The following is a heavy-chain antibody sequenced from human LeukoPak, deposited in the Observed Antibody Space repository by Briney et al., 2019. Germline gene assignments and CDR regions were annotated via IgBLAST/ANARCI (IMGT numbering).Heavy chain of an antibody. CDR3: ARESGYGSGSYPDY. CDR1: GFTFSSYS. CDR2: ISSSSSYI. Sequence: GGSLRLSCAASGFTFSSYSMNWVRQAPGKGLEWVSSISSSSSYIFYADSVTGRFTISRDNAKNSLYLQMNSLRAEDTAVYYCARESGYGSGSYPDYWGQGTLVTVSS. J-gene: IGHJ4*02. V-gene: IGHV3-21*01. D-gene: IGHD3-10*01.